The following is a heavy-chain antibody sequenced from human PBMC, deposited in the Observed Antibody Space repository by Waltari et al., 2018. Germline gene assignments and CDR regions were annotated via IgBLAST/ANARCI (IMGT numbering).Heavy chain of an antibody. CDR1: GFTFSSYS. Sequence: EVQLVESGGGLVQPGGSLRLSCAASGFTFSSYSMNWVRQAPGKGLEWVSYISSSSSTTYYADSVKGRFTISRDNAKNSLYLQMNSLRAEDTAVYYCARDSRPPYSGSYYPHFDYWGQGTLVTVSS. CDR2: ISSSSSTT. V-gene: IGHV3-48*04. CDR3: ARDSRPPYSGSYYPHFDY. D-gene: IGHD1-26*01. J-gene: IGHJ4*02.